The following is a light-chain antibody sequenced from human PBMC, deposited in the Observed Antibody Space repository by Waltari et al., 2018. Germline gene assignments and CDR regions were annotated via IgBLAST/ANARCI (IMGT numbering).Light chain of an antibody. J-gene: IGLJ3*02. V-gene: IGLV2-14*01. CDR2: DVS. Sequence: QSALTQPASVSGSPGQSITISCTGATSDAGGYNSVSWYQQRPGKAPKLLIFDVSNRPSWVFNRFAGSKSGNTASLTISGLQAEDEAAYSCGSYTGSTTWVFGGGTKLTVL. CDR1: TSDAGGYNS. CDR3: GSYTGSTTWV.